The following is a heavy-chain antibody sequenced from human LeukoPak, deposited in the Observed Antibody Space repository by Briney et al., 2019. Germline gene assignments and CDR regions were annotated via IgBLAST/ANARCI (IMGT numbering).Heavy chain of an antibody. Sequence: ASVKVSCKASGYTFTSYDINWVRQATGQGLEWMGWMNPNSGNTGYAQKFQGRVTMTRNTSIGTAYMELSSLRSEDTAVYYCARGLSSSRRFDFWGQGTLVTVSS. CDR1: GYTFTSYD. J-gene: IGHJ4*02. D-gene: IGHD6-13*01. V-gene: IGHV1-8*01. CDR3: ARGLSSSRRFDF. CDR2: MNPNSGNT.